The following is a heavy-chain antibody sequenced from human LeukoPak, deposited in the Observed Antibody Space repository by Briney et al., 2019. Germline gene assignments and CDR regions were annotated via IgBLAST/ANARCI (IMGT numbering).Heavy chain of an antibody. J-gene: IGHJ4*02. CDR1: GYSFTSYW. CDR3: ARNSDSVGDY. D-gene: IGHD5/OR15-5a*01. V-gene: IGHV5-51*01. CDR2: IYPGNSRT. Sequence: GESLKISCKASGYSFTSYWIGWVRQMPGKGLEWMGIIYPGNSRTKYRPSFQGQVTISADQSISTAYLQWSRLKASDTAMYYCARNSDSVGDYWGQGTLVIVSS.